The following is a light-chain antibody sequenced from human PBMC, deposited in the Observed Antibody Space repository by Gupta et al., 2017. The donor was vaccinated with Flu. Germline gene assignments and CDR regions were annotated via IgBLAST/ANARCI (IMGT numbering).Light chain of an antibody. V-gene: IGKV1-39*01. CDR1: QSMSDY. CDR3: LQTYRTPYT. J-gene: IGKJ2*01. CDR2: GAF. Sequence: DIQMTQSPSSLSASVGDTVTITCRASQSMSDYLNWYQHKIGTAPKLLIHGAFRLGDGVPARFSGSGSGTDFTLTITGLQPDDFATYYCLQTYRTPYTFGPGTKLHIK.